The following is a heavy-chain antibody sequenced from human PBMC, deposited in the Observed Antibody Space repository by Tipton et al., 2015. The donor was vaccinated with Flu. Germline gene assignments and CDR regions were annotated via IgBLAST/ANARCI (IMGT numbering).Heavy chain of an antibody. CDR2: IYYSGST. CDR3: ARDRESGSYSPGDAFDV. Sequence: TLSLTCTVSGGSISSYYWSWIRQPPGKGLEWIGYIYYSGSTNYNPSLTSRVTISVDTSKNQFSLKLSSVTAADTAVYYCARDRESGSYSPGDAFDVWGQGTMVTVSS. CDR1: GGSISSYY. J-gene: IGHJ3*01. V-gene: IGHV4-59*01. D-gene: IGHD1-26*01.